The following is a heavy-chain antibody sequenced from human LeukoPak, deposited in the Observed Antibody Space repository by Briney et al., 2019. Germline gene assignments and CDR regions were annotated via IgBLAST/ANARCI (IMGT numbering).Heavy chain of an antibody. CDR1: GFIFSSFE. CDR3: ARPSVGGVIDGMDV. D-gene: IGHD3-16*01. V-gene: IGHV3-48*03. Sequence: GGPLRLSCAASGFIFSSFEMNWVRQAPGKGLEWVSYISSSATTIYYAESVRGRFTISRDNAKNSVYLQMNSLRAEDTAVYYCARPSVGGVIDGMDVWGQGTTVTVSS. J-gene: IGHJ6*02. CDR2: ISSSATTI.